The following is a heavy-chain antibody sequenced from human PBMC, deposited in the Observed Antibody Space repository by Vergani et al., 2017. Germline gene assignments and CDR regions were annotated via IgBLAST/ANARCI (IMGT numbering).Heavy chain of an antibody. J-gene: IGHJ4*02. V-gene: IGHV4-34*01. CDR3: ARVSAVAGKVDY. Sequence: QVQLQQWGAGLLKPSETLSLTCAVYGGSFSGYYWSWIRQPPGKGLEWIGEINHSGSTNYNPSLKSRVTISVDTSKNQFSLKLSSVTAADTAVYYCARVSAVAGKVDYWGQGTLVTVSS. CDR2: INHSGST. D-gene: IGHD6-19*01. CDR1: GGSFSGYY.